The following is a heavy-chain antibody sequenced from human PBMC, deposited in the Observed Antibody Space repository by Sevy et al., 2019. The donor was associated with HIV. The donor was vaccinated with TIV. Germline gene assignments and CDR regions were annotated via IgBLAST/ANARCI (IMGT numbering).Heavy chain of an antibody. Sequence: GGSLRLSCAGSGYTFSGYAMSWVRQAPGKGLEWVSAISASGISTYYAGSVKGRVTDSRDNSKYTLYLAMDSLRDDDTALYYGARERGAVVVGDEYYLNDWGRGTLVTVSS. CDR1: GYTFSGYA. D-gene: IGHD2-15*01. J-gene: IGHJ4*02. V-gene: IGHV3-23*01. CDR2: ISASGIST. CDR3: ARERGAVVVGDEYYLND.